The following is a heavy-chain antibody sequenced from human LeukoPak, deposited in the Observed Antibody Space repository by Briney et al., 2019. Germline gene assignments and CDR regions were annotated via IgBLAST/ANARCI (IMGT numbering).Heavy chain of an antibody. CDR3: AKTGLEGQGFDY. CDR2: ITTSGSTK. V-gene: IGHV3-48*04. J-gene: IGHJ4*02. D-gene: IGHD1-14*01. CDR1: GFTFSNHG. Sequence: GGTLRLSCAASGFTFSNHGMNWVRLAPGKGLEWVSYITTSGSTKYYADSVKGRFTISRDNAKNSLYLQMNSLRAEDTALYYCAKTGLEGQGFDYWGQGTLVTVSS.